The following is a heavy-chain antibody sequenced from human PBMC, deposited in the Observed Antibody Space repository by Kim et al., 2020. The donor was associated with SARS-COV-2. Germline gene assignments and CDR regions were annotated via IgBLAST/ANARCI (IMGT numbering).Heavy chain of an antibody. J-gene: IGHJ4*02. CDR2: ISYDGSNK. CDR3: AKSGTYCGGDCYPIDY. Sequence: GGSLRLSCAASGFTFSSYGMHWVRQAPGKGLEWVAVISYDGSNKYYADSVKGRFTISRDNSKNTLYLQMNSLRAEDTAVYYCAKSGTYCGGDCYPIDYWGQGTLVTVSS. CDR1: GFTFSSYG. D-gene: IGHD2-21*02. V-gene: IGHV3-30*18.